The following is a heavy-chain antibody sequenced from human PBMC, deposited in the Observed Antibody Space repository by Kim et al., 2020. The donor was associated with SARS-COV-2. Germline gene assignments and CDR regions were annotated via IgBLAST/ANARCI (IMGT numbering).Heavy chain of an antibody. V-gene: IGHV4-39*02. J-gene: IGHJ4*02. CDR3: ARDVDIVATILDY. D-gene: IGHD5-12*01. Sequence: YNPSRRSRVPISVDTSKNQFSLKLSSVTAADTAVYYCARDVDIVATILDYWGQGTLVTVSS.